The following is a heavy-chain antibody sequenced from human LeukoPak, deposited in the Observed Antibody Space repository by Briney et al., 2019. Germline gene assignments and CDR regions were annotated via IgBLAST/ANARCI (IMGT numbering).Heavy chain of an antibody. CDR2: ISYSGSS. Sequence: PSETLSLTCIVSGGSISSSSYYWGWIRQPPGKGLEWIGSISYSGSSDYNPSLKSRVTISVDTSKNQFSLKLSSVTAADTAVYYCARELSSGWSGDYWGQGTLVTVSS. V-gene: IGHV4-39*07. D-gene: IGHD6-19*01. CDR1: GGSISSSSYY. CDR3: ARELSSGWSGDY. J-gene: IGHJ4*02.